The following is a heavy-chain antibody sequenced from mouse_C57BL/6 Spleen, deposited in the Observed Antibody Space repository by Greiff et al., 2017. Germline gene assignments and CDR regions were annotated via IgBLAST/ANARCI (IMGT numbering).Heavy chain of an antibody. Sequence: QVQLQQSGAELVRPGASVKLSCKASGYTFTDYYINWVKQRPGQGLEWIARIYPGSGNTYYNEKFKGKATLTAEKSSSTAYMQLSSLTSEDSAVYFCARDYDWRDYYAMDYWGQGTSVTVSS. V-gene: IGHV1-76*01. CDR1: GYTFTDYY. J-gene: IGHJ4*01. CDR2: IYPGSGNT. D-gene: IGHD2-4*01. CDR3: ARDYDWRDYYAMDY.